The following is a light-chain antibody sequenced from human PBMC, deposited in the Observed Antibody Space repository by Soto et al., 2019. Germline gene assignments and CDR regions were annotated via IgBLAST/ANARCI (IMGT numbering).Light chain of an antibody. J-gene: IGLJ1*01. CDR1: TSDIGGYNY. CDR2: EVS. Sequence: QSVLTHPASVSGSPGRSNTISCPETTSDIGGYNYISWYQQHPGKTLKVMIYEVSTRPAGPSNCFSGSKSGNTASPPISGLQAEYEADYYRSSYTTSSTLYVFRSGTTVTVL. CDR3: SSYTTSSTLYV. V-gene: IGLV2-14*01.